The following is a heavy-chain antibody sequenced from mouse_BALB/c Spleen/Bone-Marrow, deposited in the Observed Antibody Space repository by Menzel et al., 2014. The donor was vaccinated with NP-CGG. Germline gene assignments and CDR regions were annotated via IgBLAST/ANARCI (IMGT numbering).Heavy chain of an antibody. CDR2: INVNGDTT. CDR1: GFTFSSYG. CDR3: ARGYDYSSWFAY. J-gene: IGHJ3*01. V-gene: IGHV5-6-3*01. Sequence: EVKLVESGGGLVQPGGSLKLSCAASGFTFSSYGMSWVRQTPDKRLEMIATINVNGDTTYHPDSVKGRFTISRDNVKNTLYLQMSSLESEDTAMYYCARGYDYSSWFAYWGQGTLVTVSA. D-gene: IGHD2-4*01.